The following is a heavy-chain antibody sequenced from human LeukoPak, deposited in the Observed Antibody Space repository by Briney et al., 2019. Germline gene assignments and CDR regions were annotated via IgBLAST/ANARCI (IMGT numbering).Heavy chain of an antibody. Sequence: GGSLRLSCAASGFTFSSYWMHWVRQAPGKGLVWVSRINGDGSRTTYADSVKGRFTISRDNAKNSLYLQMNSLRAEDTAVYYCARGQGGSGWYYFDYWGQGTLVTVSS. CDR1: GFTFSSYW. CDR2: INGDGSRT. J-gene: IGHJ4*02. CDR3: ARGQGGSGWYYFDY. D-gene: IGHD6-19*01. V-gene: IGHV3-74*01.